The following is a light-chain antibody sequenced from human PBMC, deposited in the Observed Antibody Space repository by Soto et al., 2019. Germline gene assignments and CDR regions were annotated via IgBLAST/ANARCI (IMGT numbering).Light chain of an antibody. Sequence: AIRMTQSPSSLSASTGDRVTITCRASQGISSYLAWYQQKTGKAPKLLIYAASTLQSGVPSSFSGIGFGTDFIFTFSCLQSEDFATYYCQQYYSYPWTFGQGTKVDIK. V-gene: IGKV1-8*01. J-gene: IGKJ1*01. CDR3: QQYYSYPWT. CDR2: AAS. CDR1: QGISSY.